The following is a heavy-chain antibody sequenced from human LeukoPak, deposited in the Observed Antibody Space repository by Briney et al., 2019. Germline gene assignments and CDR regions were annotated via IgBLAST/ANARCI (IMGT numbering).Heavy chain of an antibody. CDR1: LGSIRSGGYY. J-gene: IGHJ5*02. V-gene: IGHV4-31*03. CDR2: IYYSGST. Sequence: SETLSLTCSVSLGSIRSGGYYWSWIRQLPGKGLEWIVYIYYSGSTAYNPSLKSRVTISVDTSKNQFSLKLSSVTAADTAVYYCARGHNSGWYNWFDPWGQGTLVTVSS. CDR3: ARGHNSGWYNWFDP. D-gene: IGHD6-19*01.